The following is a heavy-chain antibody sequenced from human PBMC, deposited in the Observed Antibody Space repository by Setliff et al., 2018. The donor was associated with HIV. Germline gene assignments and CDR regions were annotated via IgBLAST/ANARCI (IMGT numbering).Heavy chain of an antibody. CDR1: GYSISSGYY. Sequence: SETLSLTCTVSGYSISSGYYWGWIRQPPGKGLEWIGSMYLSGTAFHNPSLKSRVTISVDTSKKRFSLKLSSVTAADTAVYYCTRHAPGSDYGDAYYFDYWGQGRLVTVSS. D-gene: IGHD4-17*01. CDR3: TRHAPGSDYGDAYYFDY. J-gene: IGHJ4*02. V-gene: IGHV4-38-2*02. CDR2: MYLSGTA.